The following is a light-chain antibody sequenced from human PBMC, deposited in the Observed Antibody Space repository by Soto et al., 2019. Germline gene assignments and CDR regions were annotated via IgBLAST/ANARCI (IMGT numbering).Light chain of an antibody. J-gene: IGKJ1*01. CDR3: QQHGT. CDR1: QSVSSN. Sequence: EIVMTQSPATLSVSPGERATLSCRASQSVSSNLAWYQQKPGQAPRLLIYGASSRATGIPDRFSGSGSGTDFTLTISRLEPEDFAVYYCQQHGTFGQGTKVEIK. CDR2: GAS. V-gene: IGKV3-20*01.